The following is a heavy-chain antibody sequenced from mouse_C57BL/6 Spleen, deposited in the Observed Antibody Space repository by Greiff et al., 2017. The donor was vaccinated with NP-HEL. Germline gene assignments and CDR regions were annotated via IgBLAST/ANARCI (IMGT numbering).Heavy chain of an antibody. J-gene: IGHJ4*01. CDR3: ARHMDY. Sequence: EVKVEESGGGLVKPGGSLKLSCAASGFTFSSYTMSWVRQTPEKRLEWVATSSGGGGNTDYPDSVKGRFTISRDNAKNTLYLQMSSLRSEDTALYYCARHMDYWGQGTSVTVSS. CDR1: GFTFSSYT. CDR2: SSGGGGNT. V-gene: IGHV5-9*01.